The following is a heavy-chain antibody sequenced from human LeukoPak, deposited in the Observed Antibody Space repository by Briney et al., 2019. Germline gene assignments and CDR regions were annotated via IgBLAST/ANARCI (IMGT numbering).Heavy chain of an antibody. Sequence: TGGSLRLSCAASGFTISPYAMYWVRQGPGRGLEWVSVIKADGSGTFYADSVRGRFTTSRDNSKNSLYLQMNSLTSEDTALYYCATWAFYHNLDVWGQGTTVIVSS. CDR2: IKADGSGT. CDR3: ATWAFYHNLDV. D-gene: IGHD2/OR15-2a*01. J-gene: IGHJ6*02. V-gene: IGHV3-43*02. CDR1: GFTISPYA.